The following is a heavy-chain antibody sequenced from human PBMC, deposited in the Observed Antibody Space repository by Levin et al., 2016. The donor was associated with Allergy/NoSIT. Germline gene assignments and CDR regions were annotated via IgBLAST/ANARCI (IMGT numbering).Heavy chain of an antibody. Sequence: ASVKVSCKASGYTFTSYYMHWVRQAPGQGLEWMGIINPSGGSTSYAQKFQGRVTMTRDTSTSTVYMELSSLRSEDTAVYYCARDAFRREVHPKFDGMDVWGQGTTVTVSS. V-gene: IGHV1-46*01. J-gene: IGHJ6*02. D-gene: IGHD3-10*02. CDR1: GYTFTSYY. CDR2: INPSGGST. CDR3: ARDAFRREVHPKFDGMDV.